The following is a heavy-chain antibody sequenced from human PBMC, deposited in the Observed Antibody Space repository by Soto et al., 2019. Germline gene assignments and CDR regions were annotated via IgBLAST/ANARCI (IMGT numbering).Heavy chain of an antibody. V-gene: IGHV3-53*02. CDR3: ARFINFGVAGFDY. Sequence: EVQLVETGGGLIQPGGSLRLSCAASGCTVSSNYMSWVRQAPGKGLEWVSVIYSGGSTYYADSVKGRFTISRDNSKNTLYLQMNSLRAEDTAVYYCARFINFGVAGFDYWGQGTLVTVSS. D-gene: IGHD3-3*01. CDR2: IYSGGST. J-gene: IGHJ4*02. CDR1: GCTVSSNY.